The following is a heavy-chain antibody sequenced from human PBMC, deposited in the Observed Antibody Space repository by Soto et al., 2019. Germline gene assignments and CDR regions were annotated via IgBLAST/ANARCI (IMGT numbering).Heavy chain of an antibody. D-gene: IGHD6-19*01. CDR3: ARHIGVPGTRGFDY. CDR1: SASISDNNW. V-gene: IGHV4-4*02. J-gene: IGHJ4*02. Sequence: QVQLQESGPGLVKPSETLSLTCAVSSASISDNNWWSWVRQSPQKGLEWIGEIHHGGTTNYNPSLKSRVTISMDRSQNQIFMQLNSVTAADSAIYYCARHIGVPGTRGFDYWGQGTPVTVSS. CDR2: IHHGGTT.